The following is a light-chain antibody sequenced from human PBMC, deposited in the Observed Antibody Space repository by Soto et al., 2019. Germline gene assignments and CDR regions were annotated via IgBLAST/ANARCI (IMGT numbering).Light chain of an antibody. CDR1: QSVSSNY. CDR3: QQYGSSLYT. CDR2: GAS. J-gene: IGKJ2*01. V-gene: IGKV3-20*01. Sequence: EIVLTQSPGTLSLSPGERATLSCRASQSVSSNYLAWYQQKPGQAPRLLIYGASSRATGIPDRFSGSGSGTDFTLTSSRLEPEDFAVYYCQQYGSSLYTFGQGTKLEIK.